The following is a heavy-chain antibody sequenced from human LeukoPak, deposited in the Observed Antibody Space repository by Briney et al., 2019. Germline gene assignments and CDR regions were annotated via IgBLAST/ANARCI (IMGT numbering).Heavy chain of an antibody. CDR2: INPHSGGK. V-gene: IGHV1-2*02. D-gene: IGHD2-2*01. Sequence: ASVKVSCKASGYTFTAYYMHWVRQAPGQGLEWMGWINPHSGGKNFAQKFQGRVTMTRDTSITTAHMELSRLTSDDTAMYYCAREIPCSSSSCLGYWGQGTLVTVSS. J-gene: IGHJ4*02. CDR3: AREIPCSSSSCLGY. CDR1: GYTFTAYY.